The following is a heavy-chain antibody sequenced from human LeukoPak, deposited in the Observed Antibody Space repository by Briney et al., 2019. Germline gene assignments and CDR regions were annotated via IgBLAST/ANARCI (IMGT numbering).Heavy chain of an antibody. CDR3: ARQYSYGPVYVLDV. Sequence: PGESLKISCKCSRYSFSNYWIGWVRQMPGKGLEWMGIIFPGDSDTRYSPSFQGQVPISADKSISTAYLQWSSLKASDTAIYYCARQYSYGPVYVLDVWGLGTTVTVSS. CDR1: RYSFSNYW. D-gene: IGHD5-18*01. V-gene: IGHV5-51*01. J-gene: IGHJ6*02. CDR2: IFPGDSDT.